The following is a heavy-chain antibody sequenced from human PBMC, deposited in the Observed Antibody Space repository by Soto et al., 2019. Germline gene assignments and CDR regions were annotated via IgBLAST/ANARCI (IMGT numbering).Heavy chain of an antibody. CDR1: GFTFSSYG. CDR2: IWYDGSNK. Sequence: GGSLRLSCAASGFTFSSYGMHWVRQAPGKGLEWVAVIWYDGSNKYYADSVKGRFTISRDKSKNTLYLQMNSLRAEDTAVYYCARAHYYDSRGYYDYSYYYYLDVWGKGTTVTVSS. CDR3: ARAHYYDSRGYYDYSYYYYLDV. D-gene: IGHD3-22*01. V-gene: IGHV3-33*01. J-gene: IGHJ6*03.